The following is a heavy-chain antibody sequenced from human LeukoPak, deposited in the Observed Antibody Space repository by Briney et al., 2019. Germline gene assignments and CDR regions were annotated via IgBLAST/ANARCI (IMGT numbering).Heavy chain of an antibody. CDR2: INPSGGST. Sequence: ASVKVSCKASGYTFTSYYMHWVRQAPGQELEWMGIINPSGGSTSYAQKFQGRVTMTRDMSTSTVYMELSSLRSEDTAVYYCARPARGRKSEVDYWGQGTLVTVSS. CDR3: ARPARGRKSEVDY. V-gene: IGHV1-46*01. J-gene: IGHJ4*02. CDR1: GYTFTSYY.